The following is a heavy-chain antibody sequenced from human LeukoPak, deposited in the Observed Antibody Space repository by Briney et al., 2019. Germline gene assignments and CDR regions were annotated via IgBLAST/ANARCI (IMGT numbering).Heavy chain of an antibody. V-gene: IGHV3-33*01. CDR1: GFTFSSHG. CDR3: ARASLNYYYYMDV. Sequence: GGSLRLSCAASGFTFSSHGMHWVRQVPGKGLEWVAVIWYDGSSKYYADSVKGRFTISRDNSKNTLYLQMNSLRAEDTAVYYCARASLNYYYYMDVWGKGTTVTVSS. D-gene: IGHD3-9*01. CDR2: IWYDGSSK. J-gene: IGHJ6*03.